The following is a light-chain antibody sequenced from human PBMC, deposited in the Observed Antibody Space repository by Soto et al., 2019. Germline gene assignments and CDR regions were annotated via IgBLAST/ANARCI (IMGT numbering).Light chain of an antibody. J-gene: IGKJ1*01. V-gene: IGKV3-15*01. CDR3: QQSNYWGT. CDR1: QSVSSN. CDR2: GAS. Sequence: EIVMTQSPATLSVSPGERATLSCRASQSVSSNLAWYQQKPGQAPRLLIYGASTRDTGIPARFSGSGSGTDFTLTISSLQSEDFAVYYCQQSNYWGTFGQGTKVEIK.